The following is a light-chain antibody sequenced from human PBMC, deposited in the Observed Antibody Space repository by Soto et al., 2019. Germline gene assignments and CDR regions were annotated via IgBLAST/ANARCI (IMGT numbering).Light chain of an antibody. CDR1: QGIRYD. CDR3: LQDYGYPRT. Sequence: AIQMTQSPSSLSASVGDRVTITCRAGQGIRYDVAWYQQKPGRAPKLLIYAASNLQSGVPSRFSGSGSRSDFTLIISSLQPEDVATYYCLQDYGYPRTFGQGTKVEI. CDR2: AAS. J-gene: IGKJ1*01. V-gene: IGKV1-6*01.